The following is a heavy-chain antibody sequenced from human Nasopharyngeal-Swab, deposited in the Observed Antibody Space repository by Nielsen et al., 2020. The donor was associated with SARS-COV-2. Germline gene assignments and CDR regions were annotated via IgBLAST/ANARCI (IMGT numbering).Heavy chain of an antibody. J-gene: IGHJ6*04. Sequence: ASVKVSCKASAYTFTGYYTHWVRQAPGHGLEWMGSINPNSGGTNYAQKFQGRLTMTRDTYISTANMELSRLRSDDTAVYYCARYSNYYYYYGMDVWGKGTTVTVSS. CDR3: ARYSNYYYYYGMDV. CDR1: AYTFTGYY. D-gene: IGHD4-11*01. V-gene: IGHV1-2*02. CDR2: INPNSGGT.